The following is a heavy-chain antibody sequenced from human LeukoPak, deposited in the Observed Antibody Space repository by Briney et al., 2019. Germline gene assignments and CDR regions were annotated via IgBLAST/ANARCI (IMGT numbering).Heavy chain of an antibody. D-gene: IGHD6-13*01. CDR2: IHYRGST. CDR1: GGSISSYY. V-gene: IGHV4-59*01. Sequence: SETLSLTCTVSGGSISSYYWSWIRQSPGEGLEWIGYIHYRGSTNYNPSLKSRVTISVDTSKNQFSLKLSSLTAADTAVYYCARIGAGSSRDYWGQGTLVTVSS. CDR3: ARIGAGSSRDY. J-gene: IGHJ4*02.